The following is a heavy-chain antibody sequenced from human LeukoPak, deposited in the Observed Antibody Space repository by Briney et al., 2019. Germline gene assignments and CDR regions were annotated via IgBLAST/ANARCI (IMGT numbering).Heavy chain of an antibody. V-gene: IGHV4-30-2*01. CDR3: ARVSYGGNFRSKDWYFDL. CDR2: IYHSGST. D-gene: IGHD4-23*01. CDR1: GGSISSGGYS. Sequence: NPSQTLSLTCAVSGGSISSGGYSRSWIRQPPGKGLEWIGYIYHSGSTYYNPSLKSRVTISVDRSKNQFSLKLSSVTAADTAVYYCARVSYGGNFRSKDWYFDLWGRGTLVTVSS. J-gene: IGHJ2*01.